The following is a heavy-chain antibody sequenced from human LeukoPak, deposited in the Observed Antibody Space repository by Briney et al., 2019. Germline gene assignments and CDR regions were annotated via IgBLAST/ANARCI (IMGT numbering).Heavy chain of an antibody. J-gene: IGHJ5*02. D-gene: IGHD6-13*01. V-gene: IGHV1-18*01. CDR2: TSAYNSNT. CDR3: ARGRAAAGTRWFDP. Sequence: ASVKVSCKASGYTFTSYGISWVRQAPGQGLEWMGWTSAYNSNTNYAQKLQGRVTMTTDTSTSTAYMELRSLRSDDTAVYYCARGRAAAGTRWFDPWGQGTLVTVSS. CDR1: GYTFTSYG.